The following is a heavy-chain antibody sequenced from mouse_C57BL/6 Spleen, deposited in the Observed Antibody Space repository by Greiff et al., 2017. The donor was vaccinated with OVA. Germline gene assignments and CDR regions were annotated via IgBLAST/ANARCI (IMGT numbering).Heavy chain of an antibody. CDR3: ARWGAIYYYGSSLDYFDY. CDR2: IDPEDGET. V-gene: IGHV14-2*01. D-gene: IGHD1-1*01. J-gene: IGHJ2*01. Sequence: VQLQQSGAELVKPGASVKLSCTASGFNIKDYYTHWVKQRTEQGLEWIGRIDPEDGETKYAPKFQGKATITADTPSNTAYLQLSSLTSEDTAVYYCARWGAIYYYGSSLDYFDYWGQGTTLTVSS. CDR1: GFNIKDYY.